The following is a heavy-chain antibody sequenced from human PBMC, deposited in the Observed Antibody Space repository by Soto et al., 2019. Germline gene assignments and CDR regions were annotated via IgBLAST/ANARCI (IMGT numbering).Heavy chain of an antibody. CDR1: GGSFSGYY. V-gene: IGHV4-34*01. CDR2: INHSGST. D-gene: IGHD6-19*01. Sequence: QVQLQQWGAGLLKPSETLSRTCAVYGGSFSGYYWSWIRQPPGKGLEWIGEINHSGSTNYNPSLKSRVTISVDTSKNQFSLKLSSVTAAVTAVYYCAKTHSSGGHDLDYWGQGTPVTVST. CDR3: AKTHSSGGHDLDY. J-gene: IGHJ4*02.